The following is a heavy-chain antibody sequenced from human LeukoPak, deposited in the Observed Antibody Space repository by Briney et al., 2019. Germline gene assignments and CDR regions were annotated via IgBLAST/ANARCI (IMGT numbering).Heavy chain of an antibody. CDR3: ARDMSLLWFGDPFDY. V-gene: IGHV3-48*03. D-gene: IGHD3-10*01. CDR1: GFTFSSYE. Sequence: QPGGSLRLSCAASGFTFSSYEMNWVRQAPGKGLEWLSYFSSSGSTIYYADSVKGRFTISRDNAKNSLYLQMNSLRDEDTAVYYCARDMSLLWFGDPFDYWGQGTLVTVSS. J-gene: IGHJ4*02. CDR2: FSSSGSTI.